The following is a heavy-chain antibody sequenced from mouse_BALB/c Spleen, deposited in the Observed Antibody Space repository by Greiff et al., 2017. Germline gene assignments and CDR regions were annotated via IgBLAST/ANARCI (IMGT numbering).Heavy chain of an antibody. D-gene: IGHD2-4*01. V-gene: IGHV3-2*02. Sequence: EVMLVESGPGLVKPSQSLSLTCTVTGYSITSDYAWNWIRQFPGNKLEWMGYISYSGSTSYNPSLKSRISITRDTSKNQFFLQLNSVTTEDTATYYCARLITGAMDYWGQGTSVTVSS. J-gene: IGHJ4*01. CDR1: GYSITSDYA. CDR2: ISYSGST. CDR3: ARLITGAMDY.